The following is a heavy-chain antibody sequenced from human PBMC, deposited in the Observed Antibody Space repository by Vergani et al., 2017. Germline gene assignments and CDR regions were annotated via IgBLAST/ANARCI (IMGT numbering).Heavy chain of an antibody. CDR2: IYTSGST. D-gene: IGHD3-10*01. CDR3: ARGRGTYYYGSGSYYPFDY. CDR1: GGSISSYY. Sequence: QVQLQESGPGLVKPSETLSLTCTVSGGSISSYYWSWIRQPAGKGLEWIGRIYTSGSTNYNPSLKSRVTMSVEPSKNQFSLKLSSVTAADTAVYYCARGRGTYYYGSGSYYPFDYWGQGTLVTVSS. V-gene: IGHV4-4*07. J-gene: IGHJ4*02.